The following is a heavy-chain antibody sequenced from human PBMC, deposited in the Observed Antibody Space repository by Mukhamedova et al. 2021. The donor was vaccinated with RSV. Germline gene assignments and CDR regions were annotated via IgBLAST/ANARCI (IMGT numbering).Heavy chain of an antibody. J-gene: IGHJ4*02. D-gene: IGHD3-3*01. CDR3: ARGRGTYYQFWSGSRGFDS. CDR2: NKDFGGTT. Sequence: NKDFGGTTEYDASVTGRFTISRDDSKSIAYLEMNSLKTEDTAIYYCARGRGTYYQFWSGSRGFDSWGQGTLVTVSS. V-gene: IGHV3-49*02.